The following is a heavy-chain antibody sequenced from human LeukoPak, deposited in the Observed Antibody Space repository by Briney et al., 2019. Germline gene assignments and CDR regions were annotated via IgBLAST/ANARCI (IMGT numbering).Heavy chain of an antibody. CDR3: VKDMNTVTTCYLQE. Sequence: PGGSLRLSCAASGFTVSSNYMSWVRQAPGKGLEWVSVIYSGGSTYYADSVKGRFTISRDNSKNTLYLQMNSLRAEDTAVYYCVKDMNTVTTCYLQEWGQGTLVTVSS. CDR2: IYSGGST. V-gene: IGHV3-53*01. CDR1: GFTVSSNY. D-gene: IGHD4-17*01. J-gene: IGHJ1*01.